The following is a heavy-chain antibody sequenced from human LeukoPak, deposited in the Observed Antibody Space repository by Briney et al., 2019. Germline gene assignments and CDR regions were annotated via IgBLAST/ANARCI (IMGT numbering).Heavy chain of an antibody. D-gene: IGHD1-26*01. J-gene: IGHJ4*02. V-gene: IGHV3-30*01. CDR2: ISHDGSSE. Sequence: GRSLRLSCAAFGFPFSSYVMHWVRQAPGKGLEWVSVISHDGSSEYYADSVKGRFTISRDNSKNTLNLQMNSLRTEDTAVYYCVRGLSGSYYSSFDYWGQGTLGSVSS. CDR3: VRGLSGSYYSSFDY. CDR1: GFPFSSYV.